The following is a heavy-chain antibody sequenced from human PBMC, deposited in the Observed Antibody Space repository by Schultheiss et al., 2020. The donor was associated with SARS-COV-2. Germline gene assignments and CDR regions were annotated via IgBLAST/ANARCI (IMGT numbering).Heavy chain of an antibody. V-gene: IGHV4-4*02. D-gene: IGHD3-22*01. CDR3: ARGSRVWYYDSSGYYTFDY. J-gene: IGHJ4*02. Sequence: SETLSLTCAVSGGSISSSNWWSWVRQPPGKGLEWIGYIYYSGSTNYNPSLKSRVTISVDTSKNQFSLKLSSVTAADTAVYYCARGSRVWYYDSSGYYTFDYWGQGTLVTVSS. CDR1: GGSISSSNW. CDR2: IYYSGST.